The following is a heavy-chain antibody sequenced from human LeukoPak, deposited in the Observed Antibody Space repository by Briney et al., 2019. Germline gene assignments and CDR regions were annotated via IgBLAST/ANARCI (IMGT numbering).Heavy chain of an antibody. Sequence: GASVKVSCKASGGTFSSYTISWVRQAPGQGLEWMGRIIPILGIANYAQKFQGRVTITADKSTSTAYMELSSLRSEDTAVYYCARIPYYYDSSGSHDAFDIWGQGTMVTVSS. CDR2: IIPILGIA. D-gene: IGHD3-22*01. V-gene: IGHV1-69*02. CDR1: GGTFSSYT. J-gene: IGHJ3*02. CDR3: ARIPYYYDSSGSHDAFDI.